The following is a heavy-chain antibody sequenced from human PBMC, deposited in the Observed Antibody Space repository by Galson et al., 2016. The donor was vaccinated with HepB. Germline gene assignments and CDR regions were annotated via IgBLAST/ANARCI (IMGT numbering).Heavy chain of an antibody. J-gene: IGHJ4*02. D-gene: IGHD2/OR15-2a*01. V-gene: IGHV4-4*02. Sequence: ETLSLTCAVSGVSITSNDWWSWVRQPPGQGLEWIGQIFHSGRVNYTPSLASRVTISIDTSNNHFSLRLTSVTAADTALYYCARQYWGGPSDYWSQETLVTVSS. CDR3: ARQYWGGPSDY. CDR1: GVSITSNDW. CDR2: IFHSGRV.